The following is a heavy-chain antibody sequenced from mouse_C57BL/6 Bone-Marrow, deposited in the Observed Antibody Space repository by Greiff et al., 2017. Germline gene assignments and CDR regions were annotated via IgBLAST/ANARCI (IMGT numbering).Heavy chain of an antibody. D-gene: IGHD1-1*01. V-gene: IGHV1-64*01. CDR2: IHPNSGST. J-gene: IGHJ3*01. CDR3: ARSTTVVGRCAY. Sequence: VQLQQPGAELVKPGASVKLSCKASGYTFTSYWMHWVKQRPGPGLEWLGMIHPNSGSTNYNEKFKSKATLTVDKSSSKAYLQHSSLTSDDSAVDYWARSTTVVGRCAYWGQGTLVTVSA. CDR1: GYTFTSYW.